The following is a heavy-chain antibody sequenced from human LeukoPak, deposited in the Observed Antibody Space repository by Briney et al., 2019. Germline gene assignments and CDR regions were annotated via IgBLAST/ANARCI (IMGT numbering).Heavy chain of an antibody. D-gene: IGHD3-16*02. CDR2: ISSSSSCI. J-gene: IGHJ4*02. CDR1: GFTFSSYS. V-gene: IGHV3-21*01. Sequence: GGSLRLSCAASGFTFSSYSMNWVRQAPGKGLEWVSSISSSSSCIYYADSVKGRFTISRDNAKNSLYLQMNSLRAEDTAVYYCARGSRVLRLGELSFPGGGQGTLVTVSS. CDR3: ARGSRVLRLGELSFPG.